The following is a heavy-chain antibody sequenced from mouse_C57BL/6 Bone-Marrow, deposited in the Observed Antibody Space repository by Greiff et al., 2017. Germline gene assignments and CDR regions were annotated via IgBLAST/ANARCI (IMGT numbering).Heavy chain of an antibody. D-gene: IGHD1-1*01. Sequence: EVMLVESGAGLVKPGGSLKLSCAASGFTFSSYAMSWVRQTPEKRLEWVAYISSGGDYIYYADTVKGRFTISRDNARNTLYLQMSSLKSENTAMYYCTRVGAYGSSPFAYWGQGTLVTVSA. J-gene: IGHJ3*01. CDR2: ISSGGDYI. CDR1: GFTFSSYA. V-gene: IGHV5-9-1*02. CDR3: TRVGAYGSSPFAY.